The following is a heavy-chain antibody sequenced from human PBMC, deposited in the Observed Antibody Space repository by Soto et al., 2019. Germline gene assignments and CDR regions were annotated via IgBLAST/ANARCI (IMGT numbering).Heavy chain of an antibody. CDR2: ISAYNGNT. CDR1: GYTFTSYG. CDR3: AREERGAVAGTYDY. V-gene: IGHV1-18*01. D-gene: IGHD6-19*01. J-gene: IGHJ4*02. Sequence: QVQLVQSVAEVKKPGASVKVYCKASGYTFTSYGISWVRQAPGQGLEWMGWISAYNGNTNYAQKLQGRVTMTTDTSTSTAYMELRILRSDDTAVYYWAREERGAVAGTYDYWGQGNLVNVSS.